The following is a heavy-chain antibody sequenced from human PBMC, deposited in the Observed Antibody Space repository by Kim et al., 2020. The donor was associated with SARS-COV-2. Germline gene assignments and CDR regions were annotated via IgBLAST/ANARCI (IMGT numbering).Heavy chain of an antibody. CDR3: ARDIYGDTPLWDYYYYGMDV. CDR1: GFTFSSYS. CDR2: ISSSSSYI. Sequence: GGSLRLSCAASGFTFSSYSMNWVRQAPGKGLEWVSSISSSSSYIYYADSVKGRFTISRDNAKNSLYLQMNSLRAEDTAVYYCARDIYGDTPLWDYYYYGMDVWGQGTTVTVSS. D-gene: IGHD4-17*01. V-gene: IGHV3-21*01. J-gene: IGHJ6*02.